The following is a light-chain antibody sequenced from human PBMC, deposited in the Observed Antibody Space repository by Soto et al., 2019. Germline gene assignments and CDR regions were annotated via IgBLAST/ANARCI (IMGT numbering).Light chain of an antibody. CDR3: SLYTTSSTYV. Sequence: QSALTQPASVSGSPGQSITISCTGTSSDVGAYNYVSWYQQHPGKAPKLMIYDVTNRPSGVSNRFSGSKSGYTASLTISGLKAEDEADYYCSLYTTSSTYVFDTGTKVTVL. CDR2: DVT. V-gene: IGLV2-14*03. J-gene: IGLJ1*01. CDR1: SSDVGAYNY.